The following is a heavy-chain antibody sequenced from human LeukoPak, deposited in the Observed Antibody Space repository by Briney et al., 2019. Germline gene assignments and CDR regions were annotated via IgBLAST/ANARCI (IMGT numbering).Heavy chain of an antibody. V-gene: IGHV1-18*01. CDR1: GYTFTSYD. CDR3: ARGVVAGTVDY. D-gene: IGHD6-19*01. CDR2: ISAYNGNT. Sequence: ASVKVSCKASGYTFTSYDINWVRQATGQGLEWMGWISAYNGNTNYAQKLQGRVTMTTDTSTSTAYMELRSLRSDDTAVYYCARGVVAGTVDYWGQGTLVTVSS. J-gene: IGHJ4*02.